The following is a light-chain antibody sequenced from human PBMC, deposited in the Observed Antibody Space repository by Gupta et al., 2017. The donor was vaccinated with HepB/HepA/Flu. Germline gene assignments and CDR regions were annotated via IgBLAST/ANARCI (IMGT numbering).Light chain of an antibody. CDR1: QSLLNSNGHNY. V-gene: IGKV2-28*01. J-gene: IGKJ2*01. Sequence: EIVMTQSPVSLPVTPGEPASISCRSSQSLLNSNGHNYLHWYLQKPGQSPQLLIYWASNRASGVPDRFSGSGSGTDFTLKISRVEAEDVGIYFCRQGLQTPRTFGQGTKLEIK. CDR2: WAS. CDR3: RQGLQTPRT.